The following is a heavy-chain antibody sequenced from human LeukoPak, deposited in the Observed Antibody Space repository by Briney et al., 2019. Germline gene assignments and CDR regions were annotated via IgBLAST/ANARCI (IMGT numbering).Heavy chain of an antibody. Sequence: GGSLRLSCAASGFTFSSYWMSWVRQAPGKGLEGVAVISYDGGNKYYADSVKGRFTASRDNSKNTLYLQMNSLRSDDTAVYYCAKDYYDFWSGGYYYYYGMDVWGQGTTVTVSS. V-gene: IGHV3-30*18. J-gene: IGHJ6*02. CDR3: AKDYYDFWSGGYYYYYGMDV. CDR2: ISYDGGNK. CDR1: GFTFSSYW. D-gene: IGHD3-3*01.